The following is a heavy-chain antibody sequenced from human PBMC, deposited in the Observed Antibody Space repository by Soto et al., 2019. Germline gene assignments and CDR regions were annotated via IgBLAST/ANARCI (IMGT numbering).Heavy chain of an antibody. CDR1: RGSMSSYY. J-gene: IGHJ4*02. Sequence: QVQLQESGPGLVKPSETLSLPCTVSRGSMSSYYWSWIRQTPGKGLEWIGYINYSGRTNYNPSLKSRVTISVDMSKNQVSLELSSVTAAYTAVYYCARRLSGVTFDFWGQGTLVTVSS. CDR3: ARRLSGVTFDF. D-gene: IGHD2-21*02. V-gene: IGHV4-59*01. CDR2: INYSGRT.